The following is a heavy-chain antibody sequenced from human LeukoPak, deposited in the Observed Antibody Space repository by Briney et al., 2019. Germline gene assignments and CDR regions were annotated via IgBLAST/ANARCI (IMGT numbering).Heavy chain of an antibody. D-gene: IGHD2-2*01. CDR3: AKDHWDIVVVPAAPGPLDY. CDR1: GFTFSSYS. J-gene: IGHJ4*02. CDR2: ISSSSSTI. V-gene: IGHV3-48*01. Sequence: GGSLRLSCAASGFTFSSYSMNWVRQAPGKGLEWVSYISSSSSTIYYADSVKGRFTISRDNAKNSLYLQMNSLRAEDTAVYYCAKDHWDIVVVPAAPGPLDYWGQGTLVTVSS.